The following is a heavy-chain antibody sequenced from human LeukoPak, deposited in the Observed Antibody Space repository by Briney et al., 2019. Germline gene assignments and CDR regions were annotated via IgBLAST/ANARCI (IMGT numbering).Heavy chain of an antibody. Sequence: SETLSLTCAVYGGSFSGYYWSWIRQPPGKGLEWIGEINHSGSTNYNPSLKGRVTISVDTSKNQFSLKLSSVTAADTAVYYCARGRLHYDSSGYYYSYYYMDVWGKGTTVTVSS. V-gene: IGHV4-34*01. D-gene: IGHD3-22*01. CDR1: GGSFSGYY. J-gene: IGHJ6*03. CDR2: INHSGST. CDR3: ARGRLHYDSSGYYYSYYYMDV.